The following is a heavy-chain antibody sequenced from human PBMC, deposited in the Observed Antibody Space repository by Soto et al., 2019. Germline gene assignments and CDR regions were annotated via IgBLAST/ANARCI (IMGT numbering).Heavy chain of an antibody. CDR2: IDWDDDK. J-gene: IGHJ5*02. Sequence: SGPTLVNPTQTLTLTCTFSGFSLSTSGMCVSWIRQPPGKALEWLALIDWDDDKYYSTSLKTRLTISKDTSKNQVVLTMTNMDPVDTATYYCARSFYYDFWSGYYKIWFDPWGQGTLVTVSS. CDR3: ARSFYYDFWSGYYKIWFDP. D-gene: IGHD3-3*01. V-gene: IGHV2-70*01. CDR1: GFSLSTSGMC.